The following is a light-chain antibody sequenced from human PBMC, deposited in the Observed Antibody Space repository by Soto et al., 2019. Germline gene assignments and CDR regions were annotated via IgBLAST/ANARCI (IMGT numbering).Light chain of an antibody. CDR2: EVS. CDR3: TSYAGTYSFFYV. CDR1: SSDVGAYNY. Sequence: QSVIAQPRSTSGSSGQSVTISCTGNSSDVGAYNYVSWYQQLPGKAPKLIIYEVSKRPSGVPDRFSGSKSGNTASLTVSGLQAEDEADYYCTSYAGTYSFFYVFGTGTKVTVL. J-gene: IGLJ1*01. V-gene: IGLV2-8*01.